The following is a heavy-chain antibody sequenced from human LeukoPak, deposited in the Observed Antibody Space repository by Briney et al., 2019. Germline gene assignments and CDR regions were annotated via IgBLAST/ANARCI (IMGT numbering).Heavy chain of an antibody. CDR1: GFTFSSYS. D-gene: IGHD6-19*01. V-gene: IGHV3-21*01. J-gene: IGHJ4*02. CDR3: ARIAVAGRTGDY. CDR2: ISSSSSYI. Sequence: GGSLRLSCAASGFTFSSYSMNWVRQAPGKGLEWVSSISSSSSYIYYADSVKGRFTISRDNAKNSLYLQMNSLRAEDTAVYYCARIAVAGRTGDYWGQGTLVTVSS.